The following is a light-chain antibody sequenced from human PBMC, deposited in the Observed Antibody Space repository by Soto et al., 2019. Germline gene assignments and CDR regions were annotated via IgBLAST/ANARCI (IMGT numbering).Light chain of an antibody. V-gene: IGLV1-40*01. CDR2: GNN. Sequence: QSVLTQPPSVSGAPGQRVTISCTGSSSNIGAGYDVHWYQQRPGTGPKLLIFGNNNRPSGVPDRFSGSKSGTSASLAITGLQAEDEGDYYCQSYDSTLSDRYVFGTGTKVTVL. J-gene: IGLJ1*01. CDR1: SSNIGAGYD. CDR3: QSYDSTLSDRYV.